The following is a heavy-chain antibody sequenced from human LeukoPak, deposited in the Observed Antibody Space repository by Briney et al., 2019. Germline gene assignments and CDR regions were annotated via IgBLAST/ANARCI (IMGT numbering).Heavy chain of an antibody. CDR1: GGSFSGYY. CDR2: INHSGST. V-gene: IGHV4-34*01. CDR3: ARQDSAY. D-gene: IGHD1-26*01. J-gene: IGHJ4*02. Sequence: SETLSLTCAVYGGSFSGYYWSWIRQPPGKGPEWIGEINHSGSTNYNPSLKSRVTISVDTSKNQFSLRLSSVTAADTAVYYCARQDSAYWGQGTLVTVSS.